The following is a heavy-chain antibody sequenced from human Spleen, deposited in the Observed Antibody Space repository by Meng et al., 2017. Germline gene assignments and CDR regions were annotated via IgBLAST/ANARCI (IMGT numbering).Heavy chain of an antibody. V-gene: IGHV3-15*01. CDR3: QWLSTHPPDC. J-gene: IGHJ4*02. Sequence: GESLKISCAASGFTFTNAWMSWVRHTPGKGLEWLGRIKSKSDGETTDYAAPVKGRFSISRDDAKNTLYLQMNSLKTEDTAVYYCQWLSTHPPDCWAQGTLVTAPQ. D-gene: IGHD3-22*01. CDR2: IKSKSDGETT. CDR1: GFTFTNAW.